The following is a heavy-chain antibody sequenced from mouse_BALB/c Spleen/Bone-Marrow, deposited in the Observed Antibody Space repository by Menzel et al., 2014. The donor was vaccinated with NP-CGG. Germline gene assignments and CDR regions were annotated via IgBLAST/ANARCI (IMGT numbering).Heavy chain of an antibody. CDR3: ARHAYYDQTEVSFVY. D-gene: IGHD2-4*01. CDR2: ISGGGSYT. CDR1: GFSFNSYG. Sequence: EVHLVESGGGLVKSGGSLKLSCAASGFSFNSYGMSWVRQTPEKRLEWVATISGGGSYTFYPDSVKGRFIISRDNAKNNLHLQLSSLRSEDTALYYCARHAYYDQTEVSFVYWGQGTLVTVSA. V-gene: IGHV5-9-2*01. J-gene: IGHJ3*01.